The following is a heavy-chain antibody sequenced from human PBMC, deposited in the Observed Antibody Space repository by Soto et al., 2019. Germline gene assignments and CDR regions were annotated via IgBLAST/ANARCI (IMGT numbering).Heavy chain of an antibody. CDR3: ARDQSPSSGWPGMDV. CDR2: INPNSGGT. CDR1: GYTFTDYY. D-gene: IGHD6-19*01. Sequence: QVQLVQSGAEVKKPGASVKVSCKASGYTFTDYYMHWVRQATGQGLEWMGWINPNSGGTNYAQKFQGRVTMTSDTSISTAYMELNRLRSDDTAVYYCARDQSPSSGWPGMDVWGQGTTVTVSS. J-gene: IGHJ6*02. V-gene: IGHV1-2*02.